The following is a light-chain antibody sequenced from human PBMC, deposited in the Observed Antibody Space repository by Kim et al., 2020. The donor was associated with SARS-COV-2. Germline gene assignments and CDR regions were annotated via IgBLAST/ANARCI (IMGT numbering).Light chain of an antibody. CDR3: SSYTILNTWV. Sequence: QSALTQPASVSGSPGQSITISCTGTSSDIGAYNYVSWCQQHPGKAPKLMIFDVSKRPSGVSSRFSGSKSANTASLTISGLQAEDEADYYCSSYTILNTWVFGGGTQLTVL. V-gene: IGLV2-14*01. J-gene: IGLJ3*02. CDR1: SSDIGAYNY. CDR2: DVS.